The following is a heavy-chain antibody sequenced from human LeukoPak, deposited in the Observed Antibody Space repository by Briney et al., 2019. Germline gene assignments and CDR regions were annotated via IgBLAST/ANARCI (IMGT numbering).Heavy chain of an antibody. J-gene: IGHJ3*01. Sequence: GGSLRLSCAASGFTFSTYGMHWVRQAPGTGLELVAVIWFDGSNQYYVDSVRGRFSISRDNSKNTLYLQMNTLRAEDTGVYYCARDRGSGDSFDLWGQGAMVTVSS. CDR2: IWFDGSNQ. CDR1: GFTFSTYG. D-gene: IGHD6-19*01. CDR3: ARDRGSGDSFDL. V-gene: IGHV3-33*01.